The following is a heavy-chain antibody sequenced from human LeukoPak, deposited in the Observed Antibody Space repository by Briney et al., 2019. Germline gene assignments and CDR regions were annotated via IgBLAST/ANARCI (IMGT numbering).Heavy chain of an antibody. CDR3: ARGPEWELPHDAFDI. CDR1: GGSISSYY. CDR2: IYYSGST. V-gene: IGHV4-59*12. D-gene: IGHD1-26*01. Sequence: SETLSLTCTVSGGSISSYYWSWIRQPPGKGLEWIGYIYYSGSTNYNPSLKSRVTMSVDTSKNQFSLKLSSVTAADTAVYYCARGPEWELPHDAFDIWGQGTMVTVSS. J-gene: IGHJ3*02.